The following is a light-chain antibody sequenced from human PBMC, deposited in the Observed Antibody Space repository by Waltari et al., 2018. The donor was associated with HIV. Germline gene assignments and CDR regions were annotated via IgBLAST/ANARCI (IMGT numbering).Light chain of an antibody. V-gene: IGLV1-44*01. CDR3: TAWHDDVNAV. CDR1: RSNIGSNN. Sequence: QSVLRQPPSASGTPGQRVTIPCSGSRSNIGSNNVNWYQQLPGTAPNLPIYSKNRRPAAVPHRYSGSTCGASTSLAISGRQSEGEADYCCTAWHDDVNAVFGGEPKHTVL. CDR2: SKN. J-gene: IGLJ2*01.